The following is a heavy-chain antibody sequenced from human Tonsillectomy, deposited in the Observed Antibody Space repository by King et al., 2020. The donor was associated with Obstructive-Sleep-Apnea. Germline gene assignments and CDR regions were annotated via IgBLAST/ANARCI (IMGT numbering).Heavy chain of an antibody. V-gene: IGHV3-43*01. CDR1: GFTFDDYT. CDR3: AKDNIYQHISGPDY. J-gene: IGHJ4*02. Sequence: VQLVESGGVVVQPGGSLRLSCAASGFTFDDYTMHWVRHAPGKGLEWVALISWHGDGTYYADSVRGRFTISRDNRKNSLYLQMNSLRTEDTALYYCAKDNIYQHISGPDYWGQGTLVTVSS. CDR2: ISWHGDGT. D-gene: IGHD2-21*01.